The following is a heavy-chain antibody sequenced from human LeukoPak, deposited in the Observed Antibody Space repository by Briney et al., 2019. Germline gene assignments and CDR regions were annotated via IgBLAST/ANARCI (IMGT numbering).Heavy chain of an antibody. D-gene: IGHD1-1*01. V-gene: IGHV4-31*03. CDR3: ATSMERLWLDY. CDR2: IYYSGST. J-gene: IGHJ4*02. CDR1: GGSISSGVYY. Sequence: PSQTLSLTCTVSGGSISSGVYYWSWIRQHPGKGLEWIGYIYYSGSTYYNPSLKSRVTISVDTSKNQFSLKLSSVTAADTAVYYCATSMERLWLDYWGQGTLVTVSS.